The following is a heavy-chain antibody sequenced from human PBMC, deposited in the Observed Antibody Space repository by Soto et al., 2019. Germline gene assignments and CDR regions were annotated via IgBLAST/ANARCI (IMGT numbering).Heavy chain of an antibody. Sequence: GGSLRLSCAASGFTFSSYAMSWVRQAPGKGLEWVSAISGRGDNTYYADSVKGRFTISRDNSKNTLYLQMNSLRAEDTAVYYCTISRYSSSWYYFDYWGQGTQVTVSS. CDR3: TISRYSSSWYYFDY. J-gene: IGHJ4*02. V-gene: IGHV3-23*01. CDR2: ISGRGDNT. CDR1: GFTFSSYA. D-gene: IGHD6-13*01.